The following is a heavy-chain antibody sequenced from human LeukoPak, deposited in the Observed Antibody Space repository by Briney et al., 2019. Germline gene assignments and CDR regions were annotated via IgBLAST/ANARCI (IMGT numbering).Heavy chain of an antibody. Sequence: PSETLSLTCTVSGGSISSYYWSWIRQPPGKGLEWIGYIYYSGSTNYNPSLKSRVTISVDTSKNQFSLKLSSVTAADTAVYYCARAYTGYGYGYDAFDIWGQGTMVTVSS. CDR3: ARAYTGYGYGYDAFDI. D-gene: IGHD5-18*01. V-gene: IGHV4-59*01. CDR1: GGSISSYY. CDR2: IYYSGST. J-gene: IGHJ3*02.